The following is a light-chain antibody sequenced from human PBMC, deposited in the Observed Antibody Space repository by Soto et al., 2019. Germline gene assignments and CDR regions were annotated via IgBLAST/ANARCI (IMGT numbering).Light chain of an antibody. CDR1: QSVDNNF. V-gene: IGKV3-20*01. CDR3: QHYETSWGT. J-gene: IGKJ1*01. Sequence: ENVLTQSPGTLSLSRGERATLSCRASQSVDNNFSAWYQQTPGQTPGLFIYGASNRATDIPDRFSGSGSGTDFTLTISRLQPEDSAVYYCQHYETSWGTVGQGNKVEI. CDR2: GAS.